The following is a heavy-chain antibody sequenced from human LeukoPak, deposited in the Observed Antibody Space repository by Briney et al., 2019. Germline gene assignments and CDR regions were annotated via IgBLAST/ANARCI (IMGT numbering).Heavy chain of an antibody. CDR2: ISGSGGST. CDR3: AKSDDYCSGGSCHSDY. V-gene: IGHV3-23*01. D-gene: IGHD2-15*01. J-gene: IGHJ4*02. Sequence: GGSLRLSCAASGFTFSSYAMSWVRQAPGKGLEWVSGISGSGGSTYYADSVQGRFTISRDNAKNTLYLQMNSLRAEDTAVYYCAKSDDYCSGGSCHSDYWGQGTLVTVSS. CDR1: GFTFSSYA.